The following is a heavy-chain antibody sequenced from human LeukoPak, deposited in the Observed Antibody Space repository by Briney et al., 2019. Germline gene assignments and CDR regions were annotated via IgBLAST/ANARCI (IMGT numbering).Heavy chain of an antibody. CDR2: ISGGGTTT. V-gene: IGHV3-23*01. Sequence: PGGSLRLSCTASGFTFRSYTMNWVRQAPGKGLEWVSTISGGGTTTYYAESVKGRFTISRDNSKNTLYLQLNSLRAEDTAVYYCAKEGSTGWFHYFDYWGQGTLLTVSS. D-gene: IGHD6-19*01. J-gene: IGHJ4*02. CDR3: AKEGSTGWFHYFDY. CDR1: GFTFRSYT.